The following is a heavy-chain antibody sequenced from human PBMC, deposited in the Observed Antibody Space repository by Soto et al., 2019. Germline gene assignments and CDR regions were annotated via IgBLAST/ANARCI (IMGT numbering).Heavy chain of an antibody. D-gene: IGHD3-9*01. Sequence: QVQLQESGPGLVKPSQTLSLTCTVSGGSISSGGYYWSWIRQHPGKGLEWIGYIYYSGSTYYNPSLQSRVTISVDTSKNQFSLKLSSVTAADTAVYYCARGLLRYFDQPPFNQYNWFDPWGQGTLVTVSS. V-gene: IGHV4-31*03. CDR3: ARGLLRYFDQPPFNQYNWFDP. CDR1: GGSISSGGYY. J-gene: IGHJ5*02. CDR2: IYYSGST.